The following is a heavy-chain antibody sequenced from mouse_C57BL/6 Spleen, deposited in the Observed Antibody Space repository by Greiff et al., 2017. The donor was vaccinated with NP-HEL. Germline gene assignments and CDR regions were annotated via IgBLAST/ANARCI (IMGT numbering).Heavy chain of an antibody. J-gene: IGHJ3*01. V-gene: IGHV1-55*01. Sequence: VKLQQPGAELVKPGASVKMSCKASGYTFTSYWITWVKQRPGQGLEWIGDIYPGSGSTNYIGKFKSKATLTRDTSSSTAYMQLSSLTSEDSAVYYCARSYDGYYGGFAYWGQGTLVTVSA. CDR3: ARSYDGYYGGFAY. CDR2: IYPGSGST. D-gene: IGHD2-3*01. CDR1: GYTFTSYW.